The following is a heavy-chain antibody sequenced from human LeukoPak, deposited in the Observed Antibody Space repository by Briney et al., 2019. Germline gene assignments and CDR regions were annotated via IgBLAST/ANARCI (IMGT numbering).Heavy chain of an antibody. CDR2: ISAYNGNT. J-gene: IGHJ5*02. CDR3: ARDRRPYDILTGYYFWFDP. CDR1: GYTFTSYG. D-gene: IGHD3-9*01. V-gene: IGHV1-18*01. Sequence: EASVKVSCTASGYTFTSYGISWVRQAPGQGLEWMGWISAYNGNTNYAQKLQGRVTMTTDTSTSTAYMELRSLRSDDTAVYYCARDRRPYDILTGYYFWFDPWGQGTLVTVSS.